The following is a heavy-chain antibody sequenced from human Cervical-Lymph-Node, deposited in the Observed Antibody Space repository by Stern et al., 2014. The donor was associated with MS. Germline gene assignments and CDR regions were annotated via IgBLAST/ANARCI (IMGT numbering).Heavy chain of an antibody. J-gene: IGHJ4*02. Sequence: QVQLVQSGPGLLKPSETLSLTCNVSGVSISGYCWSWIRQSPGKGLEWIGYICDSGSSNYNPSLNSRVTMSLDTSKNQFSLKLSSVTAADTAVYYCAGRGNRYTGDWGQGTLVTASS. CDR1: GVSISGYC. CDR3: AGRGNRYTGD. V-gene: IGHV4-59*01. D-gene: IGHD1-14*01. CDR2: ICDSGSS.